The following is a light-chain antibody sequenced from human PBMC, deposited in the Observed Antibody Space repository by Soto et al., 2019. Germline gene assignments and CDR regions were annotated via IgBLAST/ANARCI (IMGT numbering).Light chain of an antibody. CDR1: SSNIGTYS. J-gene: IGLJ1*01. CDR3: AAWDDSLNGCV. CDR2: SDN. Sequence: SVLTQPPSSSVTPGQRVTISFSGSSSNIGTYSVSWYQQFPGTAPRLLIYSDNQRPSGVPDRFSASKSGASASLAISGLQSEDEADFYCAAWDDSLNGCVFGTGTKVTVL. V-gene: IGLV1-44*01.